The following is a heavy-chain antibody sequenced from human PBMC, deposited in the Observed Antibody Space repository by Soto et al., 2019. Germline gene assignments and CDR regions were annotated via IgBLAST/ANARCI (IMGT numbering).Heavy chain of an antibody. J-gene: IGHJ6*02. D-gene: IGHD5-18*01. CDR3: ARKGTAMVTDYDYYGMDV. CDR2: IIPIFGTA. Sequence: QVQLVQSGAEVKKPGSSVKVSCKASGGTFSSYAISWVRHAPGQGLEWMGGIIPIFGTANYAQKFQGRVTITADESTSTAYMELSSLRSEDTAVYYCARKGTAMVTDYDYYGMDVWGQGTTVTVSS. V-gene: IGHV1-69*01. CDR1: GGTFSSYA.